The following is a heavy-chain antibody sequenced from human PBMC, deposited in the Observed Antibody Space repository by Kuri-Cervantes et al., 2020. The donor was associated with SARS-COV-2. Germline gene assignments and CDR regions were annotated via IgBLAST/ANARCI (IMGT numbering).Heavy chain of an antibody. D-gene: IGHD3-10*01. J-gene: IGHJ6*02. Sequence: GESLKISCAASGFTFSSYAMSWVRQAPGKGLEWVSVIYSGGSSTYYADSVKGRLTISRDNSKNTLYLQMNSLRAEDTAAYYCASMVRGNYGMDVWGQGTTVTVSS. CDR1: GFTFSSYA. CDR3: ASMVRGNYGMDV. CDR2: IYSGGSST. V-gene: IGHV3-23*03.